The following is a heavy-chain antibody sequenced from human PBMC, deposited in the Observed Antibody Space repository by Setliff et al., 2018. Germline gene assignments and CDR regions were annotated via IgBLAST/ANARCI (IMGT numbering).Heavy chain of an antibody. CDR1: GYTFTSYD. CDR2: MNPNSGNT. CDR3: ARAPRGPLSVVLALDY. Sequence: ASVKVSCKASGYTFTSYDINWVRQATGQGLEWMGWMNPNSGNTGYAQKFQGRVTITRNTSISTAYMELSSLRSEDTAVYYCARAPRGPLSVVLALDYWGQGTLVTVSS. D-gene: IGHD2-21*01. V-gene: IGHV1-8*03. J-gene: IGHJ4*02.